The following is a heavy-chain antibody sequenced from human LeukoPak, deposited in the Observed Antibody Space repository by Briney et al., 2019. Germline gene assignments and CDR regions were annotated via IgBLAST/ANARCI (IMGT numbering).Heavy chain of an antibody. V-gene: IGHV4-39*07. CDR2: IYYSGST. CDR1: GGSISSSSYY. Sequence: SETLSLTCTVSGGSISSSSYYWGWIRQPPGKGLEWIGSIYYSGSTYYNPSLKSRVTISVDTSKNQFSLKLSSVTAADTAVYYCARGKYYYDSSGPDYWGQGTLVTVSS. D-gene: IGHD3-22*01. CDR3: ARGKYYYDSSGPDY. J-gene: IGHJ4*02.